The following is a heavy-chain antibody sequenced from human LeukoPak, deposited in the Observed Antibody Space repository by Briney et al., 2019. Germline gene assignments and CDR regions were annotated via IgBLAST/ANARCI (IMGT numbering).Heavy chain of an antibody. J-gene: IGHJ4*02. CDR2: INPNSGGT. CDR1: GYTFTGYY. D-gene: IGHD6-13*01. V-gene: IGHV1-2*02. CDR3: ARVSGAGTAIDY. Sequence: ASMKVSCKASGYTFTGYYMHWVRQAPGQGPEWMGWINPNSGGTNYAQKFQGTVTMTRDTSISTAYMELSRLRSDDTAVYFCARVSGAGTAIDYWGQGTLVTVSS.